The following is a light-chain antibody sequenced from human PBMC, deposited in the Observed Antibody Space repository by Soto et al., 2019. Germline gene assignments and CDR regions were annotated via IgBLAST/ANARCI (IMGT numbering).Light chain of an antibody. CDR1: SSDIGGYNY. Sequence: QSVLTQPASVSWSPGQAVTISCTGTSSDIGGYNYVSWYQHHPGEAPKLIIFEVTNRPSWVSNRFSGSKSGNTASLTISGLQAEEEAEYYCSSYTSSVDYVFGSGTKVTVL. CDR3: SSYTSSVDYV. J-gene: IGLJ1*01. V-gene: IGLV2-14*01. CDR2: EVT.